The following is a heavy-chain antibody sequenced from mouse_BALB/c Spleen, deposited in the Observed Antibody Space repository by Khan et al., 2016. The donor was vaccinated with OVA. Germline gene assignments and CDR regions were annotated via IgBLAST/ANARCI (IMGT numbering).Heavy chain of an antibody. J-gene: IGHJ3*01. CDR2: VNPNNGDS. D-gene: IGHD2-14*01. V-gene: IGHV1-26*01. CDR3: ARGYDFFDY. Sequence: EVQLQQSGPDLVKPGASVKISCKASGYSFTIYYLSWVKQSHGESLEWIGRVNPNNGDSTYNQKFKGKAILTVDKSSNTAYMDFRSLTSEDSAVYYCARGYDFFDYWGQGTLVTVSS. CDR1: GYSFTIYY.